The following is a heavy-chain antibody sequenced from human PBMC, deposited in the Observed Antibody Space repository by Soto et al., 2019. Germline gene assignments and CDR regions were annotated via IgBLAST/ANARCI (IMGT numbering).Heavy chain of an antibody. J-gene: IGHJ4*02. CDR3: AKDCLAGCRNYPMFDY. Sequence: EVQLLESGGGLVQPGGSLRLSCAASGFTFRSYAMSWVRQVPGKGLDWVSLVSDSGHTTYYADSVKGRFTISRYNPKNTLYLHMTSLRAEDTAVYYCAKDCLAGCRNYPMFDYWGPGPLVTVSS. CDR1: GFTFRSYA. V-gene: IGHV3-23*01. CDR2: VSDSGHTT. D-gene: IGHD1-7*01.